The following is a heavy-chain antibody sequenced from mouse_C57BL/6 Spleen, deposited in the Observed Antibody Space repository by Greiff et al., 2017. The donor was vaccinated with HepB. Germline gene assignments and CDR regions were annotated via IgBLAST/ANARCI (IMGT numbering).Heavy chain of an antibody. CDR3: ARFTTVVDWYFDV. Sequence: EVQRVESGGGLVKPGGSLKLSCAASGFTFSDYGMHWVRQAPEKGLEWVAYISSGSSTIYYADTVKGRFTISRDNAKNTLFLQMTSLRSEDTAMYYCARFTTVVDWYFDVWGTGTTVTVSS. D-gene: IGHD1-1*01. CDR1: GFTFSDYG. CDR2: ISSGSSTI. J-gene: IGHJ1*03. V-gene: IGHV5-17*01.